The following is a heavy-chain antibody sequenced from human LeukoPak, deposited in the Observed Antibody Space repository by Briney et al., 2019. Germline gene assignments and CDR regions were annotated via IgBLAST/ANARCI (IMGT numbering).Heavy chain of an antibody. J-gene: IGHJ2*01. Sequence: SETLSLTCAVYGGSFSGFYWSWIRQPPGKGLEWIGEINHSGSTNYNPSLKSRVTISVDTSKNQFSLKLSSVTAADTAVYYCARALGIVVVPAAILYWYFDLWGRGTLVTVSS. CDR2: INHSGST. CDR1: GGSFSGFY. D-gene: IGHD2-2*03. CDR3: ARALGIVVVPAAILYWYFDL. V-gene: IGHV4-34*01.